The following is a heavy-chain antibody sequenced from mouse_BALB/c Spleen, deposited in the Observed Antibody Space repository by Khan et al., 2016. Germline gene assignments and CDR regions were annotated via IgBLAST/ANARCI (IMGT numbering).Heavy chain of an antibody. CDR2: IRNKANGYTT. CDR3: ARDKLGSSDY. CDR1: GFTFTDYY. J-gene: IGHJ2*01. D-gene: IGHD4-1*01. V-gene: IGHV7-3*02. Sequence: EVELVESGGGLVQPGGSLRLSCATSGFTFTDYYMSWVRQPPGKALEWLGFIRNKANGYTTEYSASVKGWFTISRDNSQSILYLQMNTLKAEDSATYYCARDKLGSSDYWGQGTTLTVSS.